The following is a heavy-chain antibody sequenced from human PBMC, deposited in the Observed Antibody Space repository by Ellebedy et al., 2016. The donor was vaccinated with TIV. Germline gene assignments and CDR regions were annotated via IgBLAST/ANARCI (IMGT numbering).Heavy chain of an antibody. J-gene: IGHJ4*02. D-gene: IGHD2-2*03. CDR3: AKVPVGFCNRPFCFYLDD. Sequence: PGGSLRLSCAASGFTFSAYGIHWVRQAPGKGLEWVAHLSYNLNNEYYIDSVKGRFTVSRDNSKNTLYLQMNALRPEDTDVYYCAKVPVGFCNRPFCFYLDDWGQGTLVSVSS. CDR1: GFTFSAYG. V-gene: IGHV3-30*18. CDR2: LSYNLNNE.